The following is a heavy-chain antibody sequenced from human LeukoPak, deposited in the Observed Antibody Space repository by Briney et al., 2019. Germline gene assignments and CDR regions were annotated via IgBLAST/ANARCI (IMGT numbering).Heavy chain of an antibody. D-gene: IGHD3-16*01. Sequence: ASVKVSCKASGGTFSSYAISWVRQAPGQGLEWMGGIIPIFGTANYAQKFQGRVTITADESTSTAYMELSSLRSEDTAVYYCARSVAIGAPGILFDYWGQGTLVTVSS. CDR1: GGTFSSYA. J-gene: IGHJ4*02. V-gene: IGHV1-69*13. CDR2: IIPIFGTA. CDR3: ARSVAIGAPGILFDY.